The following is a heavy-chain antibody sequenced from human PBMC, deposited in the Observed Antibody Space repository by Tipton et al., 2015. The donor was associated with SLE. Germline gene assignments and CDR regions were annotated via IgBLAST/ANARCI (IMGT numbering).Heavy chain of an antibody. J-gene: IGHJ6*02. D-gene: IGHD2-15*01. CDR2: INHSGST. CDR1: GGSFSGYY. Sequence: TLSLTCAVYGGSFSGYYWSWIRQPPGKGLEWIGEINHSGSTNYNPSLKGRVTISVDTPKNQFSLKLSSVTAADTAVYYCASLGVVVAATQTVGMDVWGQGTAVTVSS. V-gene: IGHV4-34*01. CDR3: ASLGVVVAATQTVGMDV.